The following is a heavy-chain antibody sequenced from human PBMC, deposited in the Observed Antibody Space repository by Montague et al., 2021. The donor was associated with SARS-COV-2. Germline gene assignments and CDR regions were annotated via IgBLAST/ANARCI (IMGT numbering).Heavy chain of an antibody. CDR1: GFTFSSDW. Sequence: SLSLACAASGFTFSSDWMHWVRQASGKGPVWVSRINPDGGEIDYADFVKGRFTTSRDNAKNTLYLQMNSLGAEDTATYYCARDLRVGGGITGTTASDDWGQGTLVTVSS. D-gene: IGHD1-20*01. V-gene: IGHV3-74*01. J-gene: IGHJ4*02. CDR2: INPDGGEI. CDR3: ARDLRVGGGITGTTASDD.